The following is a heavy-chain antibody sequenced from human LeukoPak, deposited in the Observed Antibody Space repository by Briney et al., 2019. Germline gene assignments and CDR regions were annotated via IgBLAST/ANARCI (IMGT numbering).Heavy chain of an antibody. D-gene: IGHD3-3*01. CDR1: GGSISSGDYY. CDR3: ARGVYDFWSGYYTGGHFDY. J-gene: IGHJ4*02. CDR2: IYYSGST. V-gene: IGHV4-30-4*08. Sequence: PSQTLSLTCTVSGGSISSGDYYWSWIRQPPGKGLEWIGYIYYSGSTYYNPSLKSRVTISVDTSKNQFSLKLSSVTAADTAVYYCARGVYDFWSGYYTGGHFDYWGQGTLVTVSS.